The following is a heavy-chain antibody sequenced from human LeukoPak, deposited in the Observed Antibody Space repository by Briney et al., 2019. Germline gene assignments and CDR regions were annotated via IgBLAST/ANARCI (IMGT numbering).Heavy chain of an antibody. J-gene: IGHJ4*02. V-gene: IGHV4-59*13. Sequence: SSETLSLTCSVSGASINSYYWNWIRQSPGKGLEWLGNIHYRGTTNYNPSLKSRVTLSLDSSKSQFALKVTSVTAADTAVYYCARDEFGDFQGFDYWGQGTRVTVSS. CDR3: ARDEFGDFQGFDY. D-gene: IGHD4-17*01. CDR2: IHYRGTT. CDR1: GASINSYY.